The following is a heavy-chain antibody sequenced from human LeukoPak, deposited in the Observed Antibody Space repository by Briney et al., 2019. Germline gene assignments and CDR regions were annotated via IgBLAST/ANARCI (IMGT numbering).Heavy chain of an antibody. CDR1: GGSISSYY. CDR3: ARYRGKTTVSSLDWFDP. V-gene: IGHV4-59*01. J-gene: IGHJ5*01. CDR2: IYYSGST. D-gene: IGHD4-11*01. Sequence: PSETLSLICTVSGGSISSYYWSWIRQPPGKGLEWIGYIYYSGSTNYNPSLKSRVTISVDTSKNQFSLKLSSVTAADTAVYYCARYRGKTTVSSLDWFDPWGQGTTLTVSS.